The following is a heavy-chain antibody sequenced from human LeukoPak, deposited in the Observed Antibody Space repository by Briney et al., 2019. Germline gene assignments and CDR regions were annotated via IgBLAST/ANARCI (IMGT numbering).Heavy chain of an antibody. CDR2: ISSSGSTV. CDR1: GFTFSNHG. D-gene: IGHD3-10*02. J-gene: IGHJ6*04. Sequence: GGSLRLSCAASGFTFSNHGMNWVRQAPGKGLEWVSYISSSGSTVYYADSVKGRFTISRDNAKNSLYLQMNSLRAEDTAVYYCAELGITMIGGVWGKGTTVTISS. CDR3: AELGITMIGGV. V-gene: IGHV3-48*04.